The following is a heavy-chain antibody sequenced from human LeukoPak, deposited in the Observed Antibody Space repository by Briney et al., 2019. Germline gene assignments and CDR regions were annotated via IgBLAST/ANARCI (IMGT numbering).Heavy chain of an antibody. CDR3: ARGSTVTTNPLFDY. CDR1: GFTFNTYD. J-gene: IGHJ4*02. D-gene: IGHD4-17*01. CDR2: IRSSSSNM. Sequence: GGSLRLSCAASGFTFNTYDMNWVRQAPGKGLEWVSTIRSSSSNMYYADSVKGRFTISRDNAKNSLYLQMNSLGAEDTAVYYCARGSTVTTNPLFDYWGQGTLVTVSS. V-gene: IGHV3-21*01.